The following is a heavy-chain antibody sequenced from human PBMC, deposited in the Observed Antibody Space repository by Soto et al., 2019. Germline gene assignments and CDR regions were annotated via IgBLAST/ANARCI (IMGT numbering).Heavy chain of an antibody. V-gene: IGHV1-18*04. CDR2: ISVYNGNT. Sequence: GASVKVSCKASGYTFSSYGIMWVRQAPGQGLEWMGWISVYNGNTNYAQKLQGRVTMTTDTSTSTAYMELRSLRSDDTAVYYCARAEKWVTGGAWGYWGQGALVTVSS. CDR1: GYTFSSYG. D-gene: IGHD1-20*01. J-gene: IGHJ4*02. CDR3: ARAEKWVTGGAWGY.